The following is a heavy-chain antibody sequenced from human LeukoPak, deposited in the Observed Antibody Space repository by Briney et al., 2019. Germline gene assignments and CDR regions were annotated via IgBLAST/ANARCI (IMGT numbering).Heavy chain of an antibody. CDR2: INPNSGGT. D-gene: IGHD3-10*01. CDR3: AREWEGPLWFGELYYFDY. CDR1: GYTFAGYY. J-gene: IGHJ4*02. V-gene: IGHV1-2*02. Sequence: GASVKVSCKASGYTFAGYYMHWVRQAPGQGLEWMGWINPNSGGTNYAQKFQGRVTMTRDTSISTAYMELSRLRSDDTAVYYCAREWEGPLWFGELYYFDYWGQGTLVTVSS.